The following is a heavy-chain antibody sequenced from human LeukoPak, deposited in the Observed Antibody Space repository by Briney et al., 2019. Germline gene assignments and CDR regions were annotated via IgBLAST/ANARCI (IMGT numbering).Heavy chain of an antibody. CDR2: INHSGST. V-gene: IGHV4-34*01. Sequence: SETLSLTCAVYGGSFSGYYWSWIRQPPGKGLEWIGEINHSGSTNYNPSLKSRVTISVDTSKNQFSLKLSSVTAADTAMYYCARVGGGLWFSPFDYWGQGTLVTVSS. CDR1: GGSFSGYY. J-gene: IGHJ4*02. D-gene: IGHD3-10*01. CDR3: ARVGGGLWFSPFDY.